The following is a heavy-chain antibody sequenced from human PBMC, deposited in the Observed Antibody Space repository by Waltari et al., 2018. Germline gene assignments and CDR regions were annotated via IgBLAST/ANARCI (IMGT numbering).Heavy chain of an antibody. V-gene: IGHV3-7*01. CDR2: VKEDGSEK. J-gene: IGHJ4*02. CDR1: GFAFSTYW. Sequence: EVQLVESGGNLVQPGGSLRLSCAASGFAFSTYWMSWVRQAPGKGLECVANVKEDGSEKYYVDSVKGRFTISRDNAKNSLYLQRNSLRAEDTAVYFCARGRVDFAYWGQGTLVTVSS. CDR3: ARGRVDFAY.